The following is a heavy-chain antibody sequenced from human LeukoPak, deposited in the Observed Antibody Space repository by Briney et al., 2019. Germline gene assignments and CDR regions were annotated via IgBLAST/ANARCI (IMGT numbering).Heavy chain of an antibody. Sequence: GGSLRLSCAASGFTYSLFWMSWVRQAPGRGLEWVANIKQDGSEKYYVDSVKGRFTISRDNAERSLYLQMNSLRAEDTAVYYCARGFASGDYGADWGQGTLVTVSS. CDR1: GFTYSLFW. V-gene: IGHV3-7*01. D-gene: IGHD4-17*01. J-gene: IGHJ4*02. CDR2: IKQDGSEK. CDR3: ARGFASGDYGAD.